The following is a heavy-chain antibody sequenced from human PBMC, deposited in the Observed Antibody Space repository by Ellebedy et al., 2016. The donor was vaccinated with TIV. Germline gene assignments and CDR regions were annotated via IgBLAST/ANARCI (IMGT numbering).Heavy chain of an antibody. J-gene: IGHJ4*02. CDR1: GLSVSNNY. CDR2: ISTADRGGST. V-gene: IGHV3-66*01. Sequence: GESLKISCAASGLSVSNNYMTWVRQAPGKGLEWVSVISTADRGGSTYYADSVKGRFTISRDNSKNTLYLQMSSLTPEDTAVYYCVPRMVVAFEYWGQGTLVTVSS. CDR3: VPRMVVAFEY. D-gene: IGHD2-21*01.